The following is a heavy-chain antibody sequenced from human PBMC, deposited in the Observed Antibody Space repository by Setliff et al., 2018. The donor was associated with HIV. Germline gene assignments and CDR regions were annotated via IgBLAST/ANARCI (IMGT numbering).Heavy chain of an antibody. Sequence: ASVKVSCKASATFTNVDIHWLRRATGQGLEWMGWMNPNSGVSGYGQKFQGRVTMTRDTSISTAYMELSSLTSEDTAVYYCARGKGVGGVIITGGLDVWGRGTTVTVSS. CDR1: ATFTNVD. V-gene: IGHV1-8*01. CDR2: MNPNSGVS. D-gene: IGHD3-10*01. CDR3: ARGKGVGGVIITGGLDV. J-gene: IGHJ6*04.